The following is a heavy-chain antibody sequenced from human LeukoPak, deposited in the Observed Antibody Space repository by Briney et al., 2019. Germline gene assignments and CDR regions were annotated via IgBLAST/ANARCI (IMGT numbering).Heavy chain of an antibody. D-gene: IGHD6-19*01. V-gene: IGHV3-7*01. CDR2: INKDGSGK. J-gene: IGHJ1*01. CDR3: ATGYSSGWYFYFQH. Sequence: GGSLRLSCAASGFTFSNYYMTWFRQAPGKGLQWVANINKDGSGKAYVDSVKGRFTISRDNVDNSLYLQMNSLSAEDTAVYYCATGYSSGWYFYFQHWGQGSLVSVSS. CDR1: GFTFSNYY.